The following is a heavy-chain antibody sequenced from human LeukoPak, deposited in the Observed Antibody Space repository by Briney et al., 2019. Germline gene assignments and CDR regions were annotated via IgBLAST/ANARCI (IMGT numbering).Heavy chain of an antibody. D-gene: IGHD1-26*01. J-gene: IGHJ4*02. CDR1: GFTITRYW. CDR3: ARDSYEVGATFDY. CDR2: INIDGTTT. Sequence: GGSLRLSCAASGFTITRYWMHWVRQVQGKGRVWVSRINIDGTTTNYADSVKGRFTVSRDNAKNTLLLQLSSLRVEDTAVYYCARDSYEVGATFDYWGQGTLVTVSS. V-gene: IGHV3-74*01.